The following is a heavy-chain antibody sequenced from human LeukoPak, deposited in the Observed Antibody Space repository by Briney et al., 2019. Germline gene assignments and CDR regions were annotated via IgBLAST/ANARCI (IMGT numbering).Heavy chain of an antibody. J-gene: IGHJ4*02. V-gene: IGHV3-30*04. CDR2: ISYDGTVK. Sequence: GGSLRLSCAASGFTFNRYAMHWVRQAPGKGLEWVAVISYDGTVKFYADFVKGRFTISRDNYNDTLYLQMSSLGSEDTAVYYCARDGSGSLEYTFDYWGQGTLVTVSS. CDR1: GFTFNRYA. D-gene: IGHD3-10*01. CDR3: ARDGSGSLEYTFDY.